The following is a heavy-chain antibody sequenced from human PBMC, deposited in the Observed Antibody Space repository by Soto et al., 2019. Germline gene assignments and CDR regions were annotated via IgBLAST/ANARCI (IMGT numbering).Heavy chain of an antibody. Sequence: QLQLQESGPGLVKPSETLSLACTVSGGSISSSSYYWGWIRQPPGKGLEWIGSIYYSGSTYYNPSLKSRVTISVDTSENQFSLKLSSVTAADTAVYYCASMPLTDSGWIMDQYWYFDLWGRGTLVTVSS. CDR2: IYYSGST. CDR3: ASMPLTDSGWIMDQYWYFDL. CDR1: GGSISSSSYY. J-gene: IGHJ2*01. D-gene: IGHD6-19*01. V-gene: IGHV4-39*01.